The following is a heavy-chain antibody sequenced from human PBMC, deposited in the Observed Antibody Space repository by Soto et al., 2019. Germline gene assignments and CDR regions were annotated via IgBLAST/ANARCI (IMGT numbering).Heavy chain of an antibody. Sequence: SETLSLTCTVSGGSVSSASYYWSWIRQPPGKGLEWIGYIHYIESTNYNPSLRSRVIMSVDTPKNEFSLKLTSVTAADTAVYYCAGGLIRGDRPQCYSGLDVTSQGSAVIV. V-gene: IGHV4-61*01. D-gene: IGHD2-21*01. CDR3: AGGLIRGDRPQCYSGLDV. CDR1: GGSVSSASYY. J-gene: IGHJ6*02. CDR2: IHYIEST.